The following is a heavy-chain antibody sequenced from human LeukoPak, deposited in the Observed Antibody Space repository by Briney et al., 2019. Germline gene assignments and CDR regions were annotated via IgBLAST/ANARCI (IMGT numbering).Heavy chain of an antibody. J-gene: IGHJ4*02. CDR2: ISDDGRHN. V-gene: IGHV3-30*04. Sequence: GGSLRLSCAASGFTFSTYAMNWVRQAPGKGLEWVAVISDDGRHNYYADSVKGRFTISRDNSKSTLYLQMNSLRDDDSAAYFCARVYLERLTAGYFDHWGQGTQVTVSS. CDR1: GFTFSTYA. CDR3: ARVYLERLTAGYFDH. D-gene: IGHD2-8*01.